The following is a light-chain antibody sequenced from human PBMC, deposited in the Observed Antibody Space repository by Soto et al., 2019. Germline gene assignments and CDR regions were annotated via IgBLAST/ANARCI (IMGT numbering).Light chain of an antibody. CDR2: GAS. Sequence: EIVMTQSPATLSVSPEERATLSCRASQSVSSKLAWYQQKPGQAPRLLIYGASTRATGIPARFSGSGSGTEFTLTISSLQSEDFAFYYCQYYNNWPPSITFGQGTRLEIK. J-gene: IGKJ5*01. CDR1: QSVSSK. V-gene: IGKV3-15*01. CDR3: QYYNNWPPSIT.